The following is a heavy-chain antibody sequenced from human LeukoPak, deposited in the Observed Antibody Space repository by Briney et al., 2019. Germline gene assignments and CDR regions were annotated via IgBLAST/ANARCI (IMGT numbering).Heavy chain of an antibody. CDR1: GDRVRSYG. CDR3: ARDRDPEYYYDSSGYYRDAFDI. J-gene: IGHJ3*02. D-gene: IGHD3-22*01. CDR2: ISDCNGNT. V-gene: IGHV1-18*01. Sequence: ASVKVSCKPSGDRVRSYGITWGRQAPGQGVEWMGWISDCNGNTHYAQTLQGRVTMTTDTSTSTAYMELRSLRSDDTAVYYCARDRDPEYYYDSSGYYRDAFDIWGQGTMVTVSS.